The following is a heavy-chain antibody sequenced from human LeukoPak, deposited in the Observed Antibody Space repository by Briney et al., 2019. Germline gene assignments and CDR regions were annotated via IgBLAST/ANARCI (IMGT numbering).Heavy chain of an antibody. V-gene: IGHV3-33*01. CDR2: IWYDGSIK. CDR3: ARDIHIRD. Sequence: GGFLRLSCAASGFTFSTYDMHWVRQAPGKGLEWVAVIWYDGSIKYYADSVKGRFTISRDNSKNTLSLQMNSLRAEDTAVYYCARDIHIRDWGQGTLVTVSS. CDR1: GFTFSTYD. J-gene: IGHJ4*02.